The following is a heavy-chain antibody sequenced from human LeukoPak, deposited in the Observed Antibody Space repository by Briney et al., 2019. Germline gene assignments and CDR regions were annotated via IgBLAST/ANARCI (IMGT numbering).Heavy chain of an antibody. J-gene: IGHJ6*02. CDR1: GYSFTSYW. Sequence: GESLKISCKGSGYSFTSYWIGWVRQMPGKGLEWMGIIYPGDSDTRYSPSFQGQVTISADKSISTAYLQWSSLKASDTAMYYCATDAKTKDTAMAYYYYGMDVWGQGTTVTVSS. V-gene: IGHV5-51*01. D-gene: IGHD5-18*01. CDR2: IYPGDSDT. CDR3: ATDAKTKDTAMAYYYYGMDV.